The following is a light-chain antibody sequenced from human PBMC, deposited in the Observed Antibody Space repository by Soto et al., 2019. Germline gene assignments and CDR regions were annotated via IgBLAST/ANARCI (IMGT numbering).Light chain of an antibody. CDR3: GTWDSSLSVFV. V-gene: IGLV1-51*02. CDR2: EDN. CDR1: SSNIGKNY. Sequence: QSVLTQPPSVSAAPGQKVTISCPGNSSNIGKNYVSWYQQVPGTAPKLVIYEDNKRRSGIPDRFSGSKSGTSATLGITGLQTGDEADYYCGTWDSSLSVFVFGTGTRSPS. J-gene: IGLJ1*01.